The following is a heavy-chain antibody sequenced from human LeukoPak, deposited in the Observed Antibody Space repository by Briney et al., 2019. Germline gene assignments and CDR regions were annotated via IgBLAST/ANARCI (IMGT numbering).Heavy chain of an antibody. CDR1: GGSISSYY. CDR2: IYYSGST. J-gene: IGHJ4*02. V-gene: IGHV4-59*01. Sequence: SETLSLTCTVSGGSISSYYWSWIRQPPGKGLEWIGYIYYSGSTNYNPSLKSRVTISVDTSKNQFFLKLSSVTAADTAVYYCASLGEPTLAAAAGTLLYWGQGTLVTVSS. D-gene: IGHD6-13*01. CDR3: ASLGEPTLAAAAGTLLY.